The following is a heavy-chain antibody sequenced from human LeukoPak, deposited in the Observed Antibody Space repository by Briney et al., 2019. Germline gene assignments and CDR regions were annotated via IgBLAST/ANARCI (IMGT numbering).Heavy chain of an antibody. V-gene: IGHV3-30*04. J-gene: IGHJ4*02. CDR2: VSYDGSNK. CDR3: ASGTGYSSSVDY. Sequence: GGSLRLSCAASGFTFSSYAMHWVRQAPGKGLEWVAVVSYDGSNKYYADSVKGRFTISRDSSKNTLYLQMNGLRAEDTAVYYCASGTGYSSSVDYWGQGTLVTVSS. D-gene: IGHD6-6*01. CDR1: GFTFSSYA.